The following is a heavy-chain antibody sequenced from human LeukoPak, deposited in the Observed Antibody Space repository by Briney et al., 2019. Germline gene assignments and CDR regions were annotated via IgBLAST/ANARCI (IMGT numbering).Heavy chain of an antibody. CDR1: GFTFSSYS. CDR2: ISSSSSYI. D-gene: IGHD3-10*01. CDR3: ARDYYGSGSYPFDY. V-gene: IGHV3-21*01. Sequence: GGSLRLSCAASGFTFSSYSMNWVRQAPGKGLEWVSSISSSSSYIHYADSVKGRFTISRDNAKNSLYLQMNSLRAEDTAVYYCARDYYGSGSYPFDYWGQGTLVTVSS. J-gene: IGHJ4*02.